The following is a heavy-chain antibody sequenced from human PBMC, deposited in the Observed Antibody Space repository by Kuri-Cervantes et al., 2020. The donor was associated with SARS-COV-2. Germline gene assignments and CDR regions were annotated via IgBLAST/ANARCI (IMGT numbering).Heavy chain of an antibody. CDR3: ARELGGGSV. V-gene: IGHV3-21*01. J-gene: IGHJ4*02. Sequence: GESLKISCAASGFTFSSYSMNWVRQAPGKGLEWVSSISSSSSYTYYADSVKGRFTISRDNAKNSLYLQMNSLRAEDTAVYYCARELGGGSVWGQGTLVTVSS. D-gene: IGHD2-15*01. CDR2: ISSSSSYT. CDR1: GFTFSSYS.